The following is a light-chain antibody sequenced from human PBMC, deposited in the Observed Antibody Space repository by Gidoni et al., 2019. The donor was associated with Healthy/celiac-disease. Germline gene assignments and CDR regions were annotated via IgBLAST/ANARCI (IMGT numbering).Light chain of an antibody. Sequence: DIQMTQSPATLSASVGDRVTITCRASQSISSWVAWYQQKQGKAPKRLIYKASSLESGVPSRFSGSGSGTDFTLTISSLQPDVFATYYCQQYNSYPCFFXQXTKLEIK. V-gene: IGKV1-5*03. J-gene: IGKJ2*01. CDR2: KAS. CDR3: QQYNSYPCF. CDR1: QSISSW.